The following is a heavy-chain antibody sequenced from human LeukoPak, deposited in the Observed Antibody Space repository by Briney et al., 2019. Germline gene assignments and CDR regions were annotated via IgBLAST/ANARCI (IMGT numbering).Heavy chain of an antibody. Sequence: GGSLRLSCAASGFTFSSYGMHWVRQAPGKGLEWVAVISYDGSNKYYADSVKGRFTISRDNSKNTLYLQMNSLGAEDTAVYYCAKDSGGDASDWGQGTLVTVSS. J-gene: IGHJ4*02. CDR2: ISYDGSNK. D-gene: IGHD3-16*01. CDR3: AKDSGGDASD. CDR1: GFTFSSYG. V-gene: IGHV3-30*18.